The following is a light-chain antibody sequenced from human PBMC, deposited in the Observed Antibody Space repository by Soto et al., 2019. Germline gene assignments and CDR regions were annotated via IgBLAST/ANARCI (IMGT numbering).Light chain of an antibody. CDR3: QQYNVHSPWT. CDR2: KAS. J-gene: IGKJ1*01. CDR1: QSVSTW. V-gene: IGKV1-5*03. Sequence: DIQMTQSPSTLSASVGDRVSITCRASQSVSTWLAWYQQKPGKAPQLLIFKASTLESGVPSRFSASGSGTEFTLTITSLQPDDCATYYCQQYNVHSPWTFGQGTKVEIK.